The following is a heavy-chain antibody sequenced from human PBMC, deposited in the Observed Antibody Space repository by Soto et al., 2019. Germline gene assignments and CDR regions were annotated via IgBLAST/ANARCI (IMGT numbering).Heavy chain of an antibody. CDR3: AKSTTGTTLDY. V-gene: IGHV3-23*01. CDR2: ISGSGGST. CDR1: GFTFSSYA. D-gene: IGHD1-1*01. Sequence: GGALRLSCAASGFTFSSYAMSWVRQSPGKGLEWVSAISGSGGSTYYADSVKGRFTISRDNSKNTLYLQMNSLRAEDTAVYYCAKSTTGTTLDYWGQGTLVTVSS. J-gene: IGHJ4*02.